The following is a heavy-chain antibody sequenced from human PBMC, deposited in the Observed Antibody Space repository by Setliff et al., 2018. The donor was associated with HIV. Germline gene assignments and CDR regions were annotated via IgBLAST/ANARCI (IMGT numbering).Heavy chain of an antibody. CDR3: ARLTLYSSSWYGTRDYFDY. CDR2: IDHSGGT. V-gene: IGHV4-34*01. J-gene: IGHJ4*02. D-gene: IGHD6-13*01. Sequence: PSETLSLTCAVYGGSFSGYYWSWIRQTPGKGLERIGEIDHSGGTKYNPSLKSRVTISVDTSKNQFSLKLSSVTVADTAVYYCARLTLYSSSWYGTRDYFDYWGQGTLVTVSS. CDR1: GGSFSGYY.